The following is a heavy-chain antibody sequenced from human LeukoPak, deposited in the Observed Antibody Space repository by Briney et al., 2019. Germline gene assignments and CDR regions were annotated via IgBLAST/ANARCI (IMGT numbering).Heavy chain of an antibody. CDR1: GFTFSSSW. Sequence: GGPLRLSCAASGFTFSSSWMHWVRQGPGKGLVWVARMNADGRTINYADSVKGRFTISRDNAKNTLYLQMNSLRTEDAAVYYCARAGNYYFDLWGRGTQVTVSS. D-gene: IGHD1-7*01. CDR3: ARAGNYYFDL. CDR2: MNADGRTI. J-gene: IGHJ2*01. V-gene: IGHV3-74*01.